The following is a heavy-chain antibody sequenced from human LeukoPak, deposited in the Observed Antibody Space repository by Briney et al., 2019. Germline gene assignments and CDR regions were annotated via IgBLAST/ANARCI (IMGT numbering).Heavy chain of an antibody. CDR3: ARGHYYADGRYPLHY. CDR2: INPNSGGT. Sequence: ASVKVSCKASGYTFTDYYMHWVRQAPGQGLEWMGWINPNSGGTNYAQKFQGRVTMTRDTSISTAYMELSRLRSDDTALYYCARGHYYADGRYPLHYWGQETLVTVSS. D-gene: IGHD3-22*01. CDR1: GYTFTDYY. J-gene: IGHJ4*02. V-gene: IGHV1-2*02.